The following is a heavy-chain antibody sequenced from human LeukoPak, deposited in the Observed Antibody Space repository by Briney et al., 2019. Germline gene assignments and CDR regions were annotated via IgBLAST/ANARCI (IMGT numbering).Heavy chain of an antibody. CDR1: GFTFRSQN. D-gene: IGHD5-18*01. CDR2: ISGGSNTI. J-gene: IGHJ4*02. CDR3: ARDDHTSSSN. Sequence: GGSLRLSCAASGFTFRSQNMNWVRQAPGRGLEWVSFISGGSNTIYYADSVKGRFTVSRDNAKSSLYLQMNSLRAEDTAMYYCARDDHTSSSNWGQGTLVTVSS. V-gene: IGHV3-48*01.